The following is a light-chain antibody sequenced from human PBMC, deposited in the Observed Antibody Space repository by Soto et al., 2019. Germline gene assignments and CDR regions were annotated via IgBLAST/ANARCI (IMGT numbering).Light chain of an antibody. CDR1: QSVSSGY. CDR2: GAS. J-gene: IGKJ1*01. CDR3: QQYGTSPWT. V-gene: IGKV3-20*01. Sequence: DIVLTQSPGTLYLSPGERATLSCRASQSVSSGYLAWYQQRPGQAPRLLIYGASTRATGIPDRFSGSGSGTDFTLTISRREPEDFAVYYCQQYGTSPWTFGQGTKVEI.